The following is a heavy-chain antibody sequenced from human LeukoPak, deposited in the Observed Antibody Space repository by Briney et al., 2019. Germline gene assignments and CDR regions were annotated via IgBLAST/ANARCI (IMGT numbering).Heavy chain of an antibody. CDR2: ITGSGGNS. D-gene: IGHD6-19*01. CDR1: GFIFSTYG. Sequence: PGGTLRLSCAASGFIFSTYGMSWVRQAPGKGLEWVSLITGSGGNSYYADSVKGRFTISRDNSKNTLYLQMNSLRADDTAVYYCAKDIDWLAFEDWGQGTLVTVSS. CDR3: AKDIDWLAFED. J-gene: IGHJ4*02. V-gene: IGHV3-23*01.